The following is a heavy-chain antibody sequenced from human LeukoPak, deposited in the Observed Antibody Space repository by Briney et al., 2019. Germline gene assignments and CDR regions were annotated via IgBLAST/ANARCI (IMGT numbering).Heavy chain of an antibody. CDR1: GYTFTGYY. V-gene: IGHV1-2*06. CDR2: INPNSGGT. CDR3: ATTPLPDNSGWCQRPYDY. D-gene: IGHD6-19*01. J-gene: IGHJ4*02. Sequence: ASVKVSCKASGYTFTGYYMHWVRQAPGQGLEWMGRINPNSGGTNYAQKFQGRVTMTRDTSISTAYMELSRLRSDDTAVYYYATTPLPDNSGWCQRPYDYWGQGTLVTVSS.